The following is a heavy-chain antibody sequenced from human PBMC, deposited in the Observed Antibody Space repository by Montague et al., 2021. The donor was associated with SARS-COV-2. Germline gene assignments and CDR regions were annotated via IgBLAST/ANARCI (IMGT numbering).Heavy chain of an antibody. CDR3: ARAFSSGWYDN. Sequence: SLRLSCAASGFTFNNHGMHWVRQAPGKGLEWVAVIWYDGSRKFYVDSVKGRFIISRDNSNNMLYLQMDSLGPEDTAVYYCARAFSSGWYDNWGQGTLVTVSS. CDR2: IWYDGSRK. J-gene: IGHJ5*02. D-gene: IGHD3-22*01. V-gene: IGHV3-33*08. CDR1: GFTFNNHG.